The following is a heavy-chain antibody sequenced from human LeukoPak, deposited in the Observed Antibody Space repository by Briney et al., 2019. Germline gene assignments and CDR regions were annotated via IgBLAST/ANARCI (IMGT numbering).Heavy chain of an antibody. Sequence: TLSLTCTVSGGSISTDVYYWSWIRPPAGKGLEWIGRIHTSGSTNYNPSLNSRVTLSLDTSKNQFSLNLSSVTAADTAVYYCARVKYGSGWYYFDYWGQGTLVTVSS. V-gene: IGHV4-61*02. D-gene: IGHD6-19*01. CDR1: GGSISTDVYY. J-gene: IGHJ4*02. CDR2: IHTSGST. CDR3: ARVKYGSGWYYFDY.